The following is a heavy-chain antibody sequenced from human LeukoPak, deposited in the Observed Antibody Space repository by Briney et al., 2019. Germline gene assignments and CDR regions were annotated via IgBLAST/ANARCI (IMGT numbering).Heavy chain of an antibody. J-gene: IGHJ4*02. CDR2: INSGGNT. CDR1: GFTFSSYA. D-gene: IGHD6-13*01. Sequence: GGSLRLSCAASGFTFSSYAMSWVRQAPGKGLEWVSTINSGGNTYYADSMKGRFTISRDNSKNTLFLQMNSLRVEDAGVYYCSKDPPISAAGPRYSDRWGQGTLVTVSS. CDR3: SKDPPISAAGPRYSDR. V-gene: IGHV3-23*01.